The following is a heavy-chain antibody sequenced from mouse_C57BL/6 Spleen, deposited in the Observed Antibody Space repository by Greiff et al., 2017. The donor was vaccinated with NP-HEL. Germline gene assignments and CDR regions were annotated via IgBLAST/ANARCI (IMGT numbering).Heavy chain of an antibody. CDR1: GYTFTSYW. D-gene: IGHD2-10*02. Sequence: QVQLQQPGAELVMPGASVKLSCKASGYTFTSYWMHWVKQRPGQGLEWIGEIDPSDSYTNYNQKFKGKSTLTVDKSSSTAYMQLSSLTSEDSAVYYCARGYGNYESAPMDYWGQGTSVTVSS. CDR3: ARGYGNYESAPMDY. J-gene: IGHJ4*01. CDR2: IDPSDSYT. V-gene: IGHV1-69*01.